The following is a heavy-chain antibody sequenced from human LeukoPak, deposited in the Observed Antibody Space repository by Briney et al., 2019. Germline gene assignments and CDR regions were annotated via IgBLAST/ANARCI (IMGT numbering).Heavy chain of an antibody. CDR3: ARDRHYYGSGSYFDY. J-gene: IGHJ4*02. D-gene: IGHD3-10*01. CDR1: GFTFSTYV. V-gene: IGHV3-64*01. CDR2: LSSNGGST. Sequence: GGSLRPSSAPSGFTFSTYVMHGVPEAPGKGREYVSVLSSNGGSTYYANSVKGRFTISRDNSKNTLYLQMGSLRAEDMAVYYCARDRHYYGSGSYFDYWGQGTLVTVSS.